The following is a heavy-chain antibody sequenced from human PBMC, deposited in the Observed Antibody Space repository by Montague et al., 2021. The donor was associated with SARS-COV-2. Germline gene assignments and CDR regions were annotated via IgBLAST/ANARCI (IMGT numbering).Heavy chain of an antibody. D-gene: IGHD4-23*01. CDR1: GGSVRSRSYY. CDR2: IYYSGST. CDR3: ARRGDYGGPRFDC. V-gene: IGHV4-39*01. J-gene: IGHJ4*02. Sequence: SETLSLTCTVSGGSVRSRSYYWGWIRQPPGKGLEWIGSIYYSGSTHYNPSFKSRVTISVDTSKNQFSLKLSSVTAADTAVYYCARRGDYGGPRFDCWGQGTLVSVSS.